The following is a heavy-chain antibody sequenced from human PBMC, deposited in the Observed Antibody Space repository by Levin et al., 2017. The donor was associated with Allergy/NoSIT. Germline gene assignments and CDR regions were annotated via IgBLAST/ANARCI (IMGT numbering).Heavy chain of an antibody. D-gene: IGHD6-19*01. J-gene: IGHJ4*02. CDR3: AGYRSRKGIAVAGTRSYYFDY. CDR2: IYHSGST. Sequence: SETLSLTCAVSGGSISSSNWWSWVRQPPGKGLEWIGEIYHSGSTNYNPSLKSRVTISVDKPKNQFSLKLSSVTAADTAVYYCAGYRSRKGIAVAGTRSYYFDYWGQGTLVTVSS. CDR1: GGSISSSNW. V-gene: IGHV4-4*02.